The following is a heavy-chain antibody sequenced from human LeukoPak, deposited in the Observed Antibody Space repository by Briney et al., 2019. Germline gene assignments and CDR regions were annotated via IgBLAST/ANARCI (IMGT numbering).Heavy chain of an antibody. D-gene: IGHD5-12*01. Sequence: ASVKVSCKASGYTLTSYSISWVRQAPGQELEWMGWISAYNGNTDLAQKLQGRVTMTTDTSTSTAYMELRSLRSDDTAVYYCARDRSRGYGSFDYWGQGTLVTVSS. CDR3: ARDRSRGYGSFDY. CDR2: ISAYNGNT. CDR1: GYTLTSYS. J-gene: IGHJ4*02. V-gene: IGHV1-18*01.